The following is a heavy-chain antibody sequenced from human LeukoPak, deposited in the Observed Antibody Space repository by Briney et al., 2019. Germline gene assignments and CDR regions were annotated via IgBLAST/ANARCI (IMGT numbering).Heavy chain of an antibody. Sequence: GGSLRLSCAASGFTFSSYAMSWVRQAPGKGLEWVSAISGSGGSTYYADSVKGRFTISRDNSKNTLYLQMNSLRAEDTAVYYCAKNAYYYDSSGSRYYYYMDVWGKGTTVTVSS. CDR1: GFTFSSYA. CDR2: ISGSGGST. J-gene: IGHJ6*03. D-gene: IGHD3-22*01. V-gene: IGHV3-23*01. CDR3: AKNAYYYDSSGSRYYYYMDV.